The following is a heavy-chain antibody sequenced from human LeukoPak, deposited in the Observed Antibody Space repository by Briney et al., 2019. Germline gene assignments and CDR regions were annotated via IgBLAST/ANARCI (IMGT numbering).Heavy chain of an antibody. Sequence: ASVQVSCKASGYTFTSYAMNWVRQAPGQGPEWMGWINTNTGNPTYAQGFTGRFVFSLDTSVSTAYLQISSLKAEDTAVYYCARQKTDYYDSSGYYIFDYWGQGTLVTVSS. CDR3: ARQKTDYYDSSGYYIFDY. CDR2: INTNTGNP. D-gene: IGHD3-22*01. CDR1: GYTFTSYA. V-gene: IGHV7-4-1*02. J-gene: IGHJ4*02.